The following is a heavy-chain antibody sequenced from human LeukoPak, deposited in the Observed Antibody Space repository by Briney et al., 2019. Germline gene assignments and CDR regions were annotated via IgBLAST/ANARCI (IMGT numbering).Heavy chain of an antibody. J-gene: IGHJ4*02. Sequence: GGSLRLSCAASGFTVSSNYMSWVRQAPGKGLEWVSVIYSGGSTYYADSVRGRFTLSRDNSENTLHLQMSSLRVEDTAVYYCARCRGGSCSYYFDYWGQGTLVTVSS. CDR1: GFTVSSNY. V-gene: IGHV3-66*01. CDR2: IYSGGST. CDR3: ARCRGGSCSYYFDY. D-gene: IGHD2-15*01.